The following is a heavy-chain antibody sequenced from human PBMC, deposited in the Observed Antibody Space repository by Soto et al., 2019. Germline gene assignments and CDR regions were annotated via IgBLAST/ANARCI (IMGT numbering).Heavy chain of an antibody. CDR2: ISYDGSNK. D-gene: IGHD6-6*01. CDR1: GFTFSSYG. Sequence: GGSLRLSCAASGFTFSSYGMHWVRQAPGKGLEWVAVISYDGSNKYYADSVKGRFTISRDNSKNTLYLQMNSLRAEDTAVYYCAKDHLLFEYSSSSGPFDYWGQGTLVTVSS. V-gene: IGHV3-30*18. J-gene: IGHJ4*02. CDR3: AKDHLLFEYSSSSGPFDY.